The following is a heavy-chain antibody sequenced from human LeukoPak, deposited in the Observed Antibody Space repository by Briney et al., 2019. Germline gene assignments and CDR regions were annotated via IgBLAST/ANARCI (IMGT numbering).Heavy chain of an antibody. J-gene: IGHJ5*02. CDR3: ARVVPHFGDFCSGGSCYPAWFDP. D-gene: IGHD2-15*01. CDR2: IYTSGST. V-gene: IGHV4-4*07. Sequence: PSETLSLTCTVSGGSISSYYWSWIRQPAGKGLEWIGRIYTSGSTNYNPSLKSRVTMSVDTSKNQFSLKLSSVTAADTAVYYCARVVPHFGDFCSGGSCYPAWFDPWGQGTLVTVSS. CDR1: GGSISSYY.